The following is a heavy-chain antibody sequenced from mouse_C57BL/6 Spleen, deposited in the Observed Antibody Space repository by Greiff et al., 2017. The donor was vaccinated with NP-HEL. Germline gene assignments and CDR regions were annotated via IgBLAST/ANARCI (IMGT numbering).Heavy chain of an antibody. CDR1: GYTFTSYW. V-gene: IGHV1-52*01. J-gene: IGHJ3*01. Sequence: QVQLQQPGAELVRPGSSVKLSCKASGYTFTSYWMHWVKQRPIQGLEWIGNIDPSDSETHYNQKFKDKATLTVDKSSSTAYMQLSSLTSEDSAVYYCARVGVEGWFAYWGQGTLVTVSA. CDR2: IDPSDSET. D-gene: IGHD1-1*01. CDR3: ARVGVEGWFAY.